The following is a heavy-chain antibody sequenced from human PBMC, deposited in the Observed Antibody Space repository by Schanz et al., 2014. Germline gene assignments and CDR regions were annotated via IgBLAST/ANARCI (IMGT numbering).Heavy chain of an antibody. J-gene: IGHJ4*02. V-gene: IGHV3-23*04. CDR2: LTEGGGGT. CDR3: AKSKSQLPLFDY. CDR1: GFNFNTYA. Sequence: EVKLVESGGGLVQPGGSLRLACAASGFNFNTYAMSWVRQAPGKGLEWVSGLTEGGGGTYYTDAVKGRFTISRDSSKNTLYLQMNSLRADDTAVYYCAKSKSQLPLFDYWGQGTLVDVSS. D-gene: IGHD2-21*01.